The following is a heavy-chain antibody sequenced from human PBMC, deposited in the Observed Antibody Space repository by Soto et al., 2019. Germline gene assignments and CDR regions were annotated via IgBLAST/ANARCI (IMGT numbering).Heavy chain of an antibody. CDR2: IIPIFATT. CDR3: AKDPGKAMATIRRDYYLDC. J-gene: IGHJ4*02. V-gene: IGHV1-69*13. D-gene: IGHD5-12*01. Sequence: ASVKVSCKASGGTFSSYTFSWVRQAPGQGLEWMGGIIPIFATTNYAQKFQGRVTITADESTSTAYMALSSLRSEDTAVYYCAKDPGKAMATIRRDYYLDCCGQGTRVTVSP. CDR1: GGTFSSYT.